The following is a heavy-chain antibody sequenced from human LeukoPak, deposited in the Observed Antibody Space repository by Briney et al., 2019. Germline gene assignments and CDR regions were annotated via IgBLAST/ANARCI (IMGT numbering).Heavy chain of an antibody. J-gene: IGHJ4*02. D-gene: IGHD4-17*01. CDR1: GGSISSSSHY. V-gene: IGHV4-39*07. CDR3: ARDNDYGEMYFDY. Sequence: PSETLSLTCTVSGGSISSSSHYWGWIRQPPGKGLEWIGSIYYSGSTYYNPSLKSRVTISVDTSKNQFSLKLSSVTAADTAVYYCARDNDYGEMYFDYWGQGTLVTVSS. CDR2: IYYSGST.